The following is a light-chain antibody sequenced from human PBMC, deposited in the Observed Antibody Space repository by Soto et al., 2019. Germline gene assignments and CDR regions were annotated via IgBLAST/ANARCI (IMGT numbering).Light chain of an antibody. Sequence: QSVLTQPASVSGSTGQSITISCTGTSSDIGAYNYVSWYQQHPGKAPKLMIYDVTNRPSGVSNRFSGSKSGNTASLTISGLRAEDEADYYCSSYTSSSSYVFGTGTKVTVL. J-gene: IGLJ1*01. V-gene: IGLV2-14*03. CDR2: DVT. CDR3: SSYTSSSSYV. CDR1: SSDIGAYNY.